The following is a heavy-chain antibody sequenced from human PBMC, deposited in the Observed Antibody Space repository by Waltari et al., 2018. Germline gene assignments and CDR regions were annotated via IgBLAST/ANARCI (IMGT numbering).Heavy chain of an antibody. V-gene: IGHV4-39*01. CDR1: GGSISSSSYY. Sequence: QLQLQESGPGRVKPSATLSLTCTVSGGSISSSSYYWGWIRQPPGKGLEWIGSIYYSGSTYYNPSLKSLVTISVDTSKNQFSLKLSSVTAADTAVYYCARHPYDILTGYYGFDFWGQGTLVTVSS. J-gene: IGHJ4*02. CDR2: IYYSGST. CDR3: ARHPYDILTGYYGFDF. D-gene: IGHD3-9*01.